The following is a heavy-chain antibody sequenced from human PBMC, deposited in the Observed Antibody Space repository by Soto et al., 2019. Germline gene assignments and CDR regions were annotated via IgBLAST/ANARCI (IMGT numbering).Heavy chain of an antibody. CDR1: GGSIGSYY. Sequence: SETLSLTCTVSGGSIGSYYWSWIRQPPGKGLEWIGYIYYSGSTNYSPSLKSRVTISVDTSKNQFSLKLSSVTAADTAVYYCARDTSSSWYFDYWGQGTLVTVSS. D-gene: IGHD6-13*01. J-gene: IGHJ4*02. CDR2: IYYSGST. CDR3: ARDTSSSWYFDY. V-gene: IGHV4-59*01.